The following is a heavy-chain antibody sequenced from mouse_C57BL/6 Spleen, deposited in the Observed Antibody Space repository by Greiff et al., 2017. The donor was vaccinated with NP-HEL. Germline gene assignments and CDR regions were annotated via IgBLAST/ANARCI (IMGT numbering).Heavy chain of an antibody. CDR3: TRWRDEDAMDY. J-gene: IGHJ4*01. CDR1: GYTFTDYE. CDR2: IDPETGGT. V-gene: IGHV1-15*01. D-gene: IGHD3-3*01. Sequence: VQLQESGAELVRPGASVTLSCKASGYTFTDYEMHWVKQTPVHGLEWIGAIDPETGGTAYNQKFKGKAILTADKSSSTAYMELRSLTSEDSAVYYCTRWRDEDAMDYWGQGTSVTVSS.